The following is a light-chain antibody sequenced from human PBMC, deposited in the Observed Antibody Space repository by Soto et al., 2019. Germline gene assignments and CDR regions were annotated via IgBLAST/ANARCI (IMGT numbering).Light chain of an antibody. J-gene: IGKJ4*01. V-gene: IGKV1-5*03. CDR2: KAS. CDR1: QSISSW. CDR3: HQYYSGSLLT. Sequence: IQMTQSPSTLSASVGDRVTITCRARQSISSWLAWYQQKPGKAPKLLIYKASTLESGVPSRFSGSGSGTEFTLIIGSRQPDEDATYYYHQYYSGSLLTFGGGTKVDIK.